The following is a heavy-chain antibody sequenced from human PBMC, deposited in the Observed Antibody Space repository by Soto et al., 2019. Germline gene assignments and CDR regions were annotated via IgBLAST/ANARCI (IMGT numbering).Heavy chain of an antibody. Sequence: QVQLVQSGAEVRKPGASVKVSCKTSGYTFSRSGISWVRRATGQGLEWMGWISTYNGDANYAQKLQGRVTMTTDTSTSTAFMELGSLTSVDTAVYYCVRCGSVPYYYYGLDVWGQGTTVTVSS. V-gene: IGHV1-18*01. D-gene: IGHD1-26*01. CDR3: VRCGSVPYYYYGLDV. CDR2: ISTYNGDA. J-gene: IGHJ6*02. CDR1: GYTFSRSG.